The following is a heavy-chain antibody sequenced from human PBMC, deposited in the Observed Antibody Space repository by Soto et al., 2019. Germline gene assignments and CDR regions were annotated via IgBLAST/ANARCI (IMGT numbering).Heavy chain of an antibody. Sequence: PSETLSLTCTVSGGSISGYYWSWIRQPPGKRLEWIGYIYYTGSTNYNPSLRSRVTISVDTSKNQLSLQLSSVTAPDTAVYYCARQIYDSSGYYYAYWGQGTPVTVSS. CDR3: ARQIYDSSGYYYAY. V-gene: IGHV4-59*08. D-gene: IGHD3-22*01. J-gene: IGHJ4*02. CDR1: GGSISGYY. CDR2: IYYTGST.